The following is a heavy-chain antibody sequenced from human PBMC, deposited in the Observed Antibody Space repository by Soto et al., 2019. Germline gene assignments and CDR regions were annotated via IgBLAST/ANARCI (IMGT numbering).Heavy chain of an antibody. Sequence: QVQLVQSGAEVQKPGSSVRVSCKASGGPFSMFTFNWVRQAPGQGLEWMGGIIPRFGTRNYAPTLQGRVTITADGSTNTAYMELSSLRSEDTAVYYCARGRGLYNSGRSQLDYWGQGTLVTVSS. CDR3: ARGRGLYNSGRSQLDY. D-gene: IGHD3-22*01. V-gene: IGHV1-69*01. J-gene: IGHJ4*02. CDR1: GGPFSMFT. CDR2: IIPRFGTR.